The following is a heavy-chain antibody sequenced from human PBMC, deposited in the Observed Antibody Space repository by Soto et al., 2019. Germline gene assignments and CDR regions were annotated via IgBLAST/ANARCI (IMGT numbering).Heavy chain of an antibody. CDR3: AKDPPHYDFWSGYQNAFDI. Sequence: PGGSLRLSCAASGFTFSSYAMSWVRQAPGKGLEWVSAISGSGGSTYYADSVKGRFTISRDNSKNTLYLQMNSLRAEDTAVYYCAKDPPHYDFWSGYQNAFDIWGQGTMVTVSS. V-gene: IGHV3-23*01. D-gene: IGHD3-3*01. J-gene: IGHJ3*02. CDR2: ISGSGGST. CDR1: GFTFSSYA.